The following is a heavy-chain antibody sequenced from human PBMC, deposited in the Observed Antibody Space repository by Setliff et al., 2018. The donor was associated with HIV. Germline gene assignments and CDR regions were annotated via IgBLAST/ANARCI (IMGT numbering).Heavy chain of an antibody. CDR3: ARDPRASYISYYYYHYLDV. CDR2: IKQDGSQK. J-gene: IGHJ6*03. V-gene: IGHV3-7*01. CDR1: GFSFSSYW. D-gene: IGHD3-10*01. Sequence: LRLSCAASGFSFSSYWMSWVRQAPGKGLEWVANIKQDGSQKFYADSVKGRFTISRDNAKNSLFLQMNSLTAEDTAVYYCARDPRASYISYYYYHYLDVWGKGTTVTVSS.